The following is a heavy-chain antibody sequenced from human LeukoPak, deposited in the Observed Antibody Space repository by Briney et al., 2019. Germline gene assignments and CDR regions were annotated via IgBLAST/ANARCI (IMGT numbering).Heavy chain of an antibody. D-gene: IGHD3-22*01. CDR2: IYYSGST. CDR1: GGSVSSGSYY. V-gene: IGHV4-61*01. Sequence: SETLCLTCTVSGGSVSSGSYYWSWIRQPPGKGLEWIGYIYYSGSTNYNPSLKSRVTISVDTSKNQFSLKLSSVTAADTAVYYCATSYYYDSSGYYYGFDYWGQGTLVTVSS. CDR3: ATSYYYDSSGYYYGFDY. J-gene: IGHJ4*02.